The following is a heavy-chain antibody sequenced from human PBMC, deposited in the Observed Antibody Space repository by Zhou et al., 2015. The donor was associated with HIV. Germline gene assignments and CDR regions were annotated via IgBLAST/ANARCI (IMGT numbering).Heavy chain of an antibody. CDR1: GFTFDDYA. V-gene: IGHV3-69-1*01. Sequence: EVQLVESGGGLVQPGRSLRLSCVASGFTFDDYAMHWVRQAPGKGLEWVSSIRNSENFHYADSMKGRFTISRDNAKNSLYLQMNSLRDEDTAVYYCARAGHEGYYYGMDVWGQGTTVTVSS. CDR3: ARAGHEGYYYGMDV. J-gene: IGHJ6*02. CDR2: IRNSENF.